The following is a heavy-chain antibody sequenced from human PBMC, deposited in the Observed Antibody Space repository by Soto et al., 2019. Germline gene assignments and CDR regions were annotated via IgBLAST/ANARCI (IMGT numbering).Heavy chain of an antibody. Sequence: GGSLRLSCAASGFTFSNAWMSWVRQAPGKGLEWVGRIKSKTDGGTTDYAAPVKGRFTISRDDSKNTLYLQMNSLKTEDTAVYYCTTENYDFWSGYPLWNWFDPWGQGTLVTVSS. CDR3: TTENYDFWSGYPLWNWFDP. CDR2: IKSKTDGGTT. D-gene: IGHD3-3*01. CDR1: GFTFSNAW. J-gene: IGHJ5*02. V-gene: IGHV3-15*01.